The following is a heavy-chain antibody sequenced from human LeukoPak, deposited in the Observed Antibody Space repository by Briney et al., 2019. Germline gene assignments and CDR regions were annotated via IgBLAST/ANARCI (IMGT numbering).Heavy chain of an antibody. CDR1: GDSISSNSAA. Sequence: SQTLSLTCAISGDSISSNSAAWNWIRQSPSRGLEWLGRIYYRSKWYNDYAESVKSRITVNPDTSKNQFSLQLNSVTPEDTAVYFCARGNGYIYGSYYFDYWGQGTLVTVSS. CDR3: ARGNGYIYGSYYFDY. V-gene: IGHV6-1*01. D-gene: IGHD5-18*01. J-gene: IGHJ4*02. CDR2: IYYRSKWYN.